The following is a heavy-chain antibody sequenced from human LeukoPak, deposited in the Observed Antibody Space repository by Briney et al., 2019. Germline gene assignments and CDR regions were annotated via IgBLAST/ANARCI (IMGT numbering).Heavy chain of an antibody. CDR1: SSSSYY. CDR3: ARSTSATDAFDI. V-gene: IGHV4-39*01. CDR2: IYYSGST. J-gene: IGHJ3*02. D-gene: IGHD1-26*01. Sequence: SETLSLTCTVISSSSYYWGWIRQPPRKGLEWIGNIYYSGSTYYNPSLQSRVTISVDTSKNQFSLKLRSVTAADTALYCCARSTSATDAFDIWGQGTMVTVSS.